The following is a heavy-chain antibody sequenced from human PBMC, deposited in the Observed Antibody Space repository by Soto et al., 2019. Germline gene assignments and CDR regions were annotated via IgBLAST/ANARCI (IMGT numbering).Heavy chain of an antibody. CDR1: GFTFSSYA. Sequence: LRLSCAASGFTFSSYAMHWVRQAPGKGLEWVAVISYDGSNKYYADSVKGRFTISRDNSKNTLYLQMNSLRAEDTAVYYCATNTVTKVDDFWGQGTLVTVSS. CDR3: ATNTVTKVDDF. D-gene: IGHD4-17*01. V-gene: IGHV3-30-3*01. CDR2: ISYDGSNK. J-gene: IGHJ4*02.